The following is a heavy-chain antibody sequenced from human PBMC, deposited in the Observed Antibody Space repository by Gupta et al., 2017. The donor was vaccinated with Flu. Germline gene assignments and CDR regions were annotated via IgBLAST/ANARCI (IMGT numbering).Heavy chain of an antibody. CDR1: GGSFSGYY. CDR2: INHSGST. V-gene: IGHV4-34*01. D-gene: IGHD6-6*01. Sequence: QVQLQQWGAGLLKPSETLSLTCAVYGGSFSGYYWSWIRQPPGRGLEWIGEINHSGSTNSNPSLKSRVTISVDTSKNQFSLKLSSVTAADTAVYYCARVQIAARPYYYGMDVWGQGTTVTVSS. CDR3: ARVQIAARPYYYGMDV. J-gene: IGHJ6*02.